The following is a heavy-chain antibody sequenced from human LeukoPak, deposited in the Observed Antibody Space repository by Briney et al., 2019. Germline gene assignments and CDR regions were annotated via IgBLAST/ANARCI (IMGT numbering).Heavy chain of an antibody. CDR3: AKDGDIAAAGYYFDF. D-gene: IGHD6-13*01. J-gene: IGHJ4*02. Sequence: GGSLRLSCAASGFTFSRYGIHWVRQAPGKGLEWVAVISYAGSNKYYADSVKGRFTISRDNSKNTMYLQMNSLRAEDTAVYYCAKDGDIAAAGYYFDFWGQGTLVTASS. CDR1: GFTFSRYG. V-gene: IGHV3-30*18. CDR2: ISYAGSNK.